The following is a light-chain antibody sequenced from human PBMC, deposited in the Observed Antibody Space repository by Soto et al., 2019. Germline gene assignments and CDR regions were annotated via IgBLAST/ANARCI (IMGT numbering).Light chain of an antibody. CDR2: GTS. V-gene: IGKV3-15*01. CDR1: QSVGRN. J-gene: IGKJ2*01. Sequence: EIVMTQSPDTLSVSPGERATLYCRASQSVGRNVAWYQQRPGQAPRLLIHGTSTRAADIPARFSGSVSGTEFTLTISRLEPEDFAVYYCQQYGSSPYTFGLGTKLEIK. CDR3: QQYGSSPYT.